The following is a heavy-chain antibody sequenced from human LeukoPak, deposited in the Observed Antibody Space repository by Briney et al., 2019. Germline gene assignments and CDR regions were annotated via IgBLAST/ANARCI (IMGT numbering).Heavy chain of an antibody. CDR3: ARALSWTTESYYYMDV. Sequence: ASVTVSCKASGYTFTSYDINWVRQATGQGLEWMGWMNPNSGNTGYAQKFQGRVTMTKNTSITTAYIELSSLRSEDTAVYYCARALSWTTESYYYMDVWGKGTTVTVSS. J-gene: IGHJ6*03. CDR2: MNPNSGNT. V-gene: IGHV1-8*01. CDR1: GYTFTSYD. D-gene: IGHD3/OR15-3a*01.